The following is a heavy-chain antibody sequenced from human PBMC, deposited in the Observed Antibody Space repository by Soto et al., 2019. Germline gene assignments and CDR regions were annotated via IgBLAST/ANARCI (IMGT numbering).Heavy chain of an antibody. D-gene: IGHD6-19*01. J-gene: IGHJ3*02. CDR2: IKSKTDGGTT. Sequence: PVGSLRLSCAASGFTFSNAWMSWVRQAPGKGLEWVGRIKSKTDGGTTDYAAPVKGRFTISRDDSKNTLYLQMNSLKTEDTAVYYCTTEPITIAVADAFDIWGQGTMVTVSS. CDR3: TTEPITIAVADAFDI. V-gene: IGHV3-15*01. CDR1: GFTFSNAW.